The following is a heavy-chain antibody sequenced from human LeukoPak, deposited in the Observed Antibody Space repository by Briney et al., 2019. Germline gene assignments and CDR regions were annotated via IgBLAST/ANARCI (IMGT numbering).Heavy chain of an antibody. V-gene: IGHV3-7*04. J-gene: IGHJ3*02. CDR3: ARDGALSVGVFDI. D-gene: IGHD1-26*01. CDR2: IKEDGSVK. CDR1: GFTFSSNW. Sequence: PGGSLTLSCAASGFTFSSNWMTWVRQAPGKGLEWVANIKEDGSVKDYVDSVKGRFTISRDNAKNSLYLQMNSLRKEHTAVYYCARDGALSVGVFDIWGQGTMVTVSS.